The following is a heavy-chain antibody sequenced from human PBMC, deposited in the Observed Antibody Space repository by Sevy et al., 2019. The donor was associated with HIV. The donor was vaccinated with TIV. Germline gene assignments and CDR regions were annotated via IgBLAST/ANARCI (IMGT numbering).Heavy chain of an antibody. CDR3: ARESIATVGDFDY. CDR2: IYYSGST. J-gene: IGHJ4*02. V-gene: IGHV4-59*01. CDR1: GGSFNNYY. Sequence: SETLSLTCTVSGGSFNNYYWSWIRQPPGKGLQWIGHIYYSGSTNYNPSLKSRVTMSLDTSKNQFSLKLSSVTAADTAIYYCARESIATVGDFDYWGQGTLVTVSS. D-gene: IGHD6-13*01.